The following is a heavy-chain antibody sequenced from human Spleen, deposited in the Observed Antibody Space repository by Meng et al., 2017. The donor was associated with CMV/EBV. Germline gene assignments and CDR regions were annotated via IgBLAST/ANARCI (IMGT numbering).Heavy chain of an antibody. D-gene: IGHD2-8*01. CDR3: ARAQVYYFDS. CDR2: ISSSSSYI. V-gene: IGHV3-21*01. J-gene: IGHJ4*02. Sequence: SCVGSGFTFSSYSMNWVRQAPGKGLEWVSSISSSSSYIYYADSVKGRFTISRDNAENSLYLQMSSLRAEDTAVYYCARAQVYYFDSWGQGTLVTVSS. CDR1: GFTFSSYS.